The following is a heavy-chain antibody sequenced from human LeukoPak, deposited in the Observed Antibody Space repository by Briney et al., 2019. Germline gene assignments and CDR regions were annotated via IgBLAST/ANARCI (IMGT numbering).Heavy chain of an antibody. Sequence: ASVKVSCKASEYTFSDYYLHWVRQAPGHGLEWMGWINPHSGGTHYAQKFQGRVTMTRDTSISTAYMELSSLRSDDTAVYFCAREIVATIGGAFDIWGQGTMVTVSS. D-gene: IGHD5-12*01. V-gene: IGHV1-2*02. CDR1: EYTFSDYY. CDR2: INPHSGGT. J-gene: IGHJ3*02. CDR3: AREIVATIGGAFDI.